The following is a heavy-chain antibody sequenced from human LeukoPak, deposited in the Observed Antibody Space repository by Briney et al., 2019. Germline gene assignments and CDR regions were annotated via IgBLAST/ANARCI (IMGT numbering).Heavy chain of an antibody. CDR1: GLTLINYG. D-gene: IGHD3/OR15-3a*01. Sequence: GGSLILSCAVSGLTLINYGMSWVRQAPGKGLEWGACISGSGGSTKYADSVKGRFTISRDNPKNTLFLQMNSLRADDTAVYFCAKRGVVIRVFLVGFHKEAYYFESWGQGALVTVSS. V-gene: IGHV3-23*01. J-gene: IGHJ4*02. CDR2: ISGSGGST. CDR3: AKRGVVIRVFLVGFHKEAYYFES.